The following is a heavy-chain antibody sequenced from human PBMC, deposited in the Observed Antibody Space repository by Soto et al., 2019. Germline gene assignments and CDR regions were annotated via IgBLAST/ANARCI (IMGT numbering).Heavy chain of an antibody. D-gene: IGHD3-9*01. V-gene: IGHV3-30*03. CDR3: ARETRGYDILTGYYNVRAFDI. Sequence: PGGSLRLSCVASGFIFGSYGMHWVRQAPGEGLEWVAVISYDGTNKYYADSVKGRFTISRDNSKNTLWLQMNSLRAEDTAVYYCARETRGYDILTGYYNVRAFDIWGQ. CDR1: GFIFGSYG. J-gene: IGHJ3*02. CDR2: ISYDGTNK.